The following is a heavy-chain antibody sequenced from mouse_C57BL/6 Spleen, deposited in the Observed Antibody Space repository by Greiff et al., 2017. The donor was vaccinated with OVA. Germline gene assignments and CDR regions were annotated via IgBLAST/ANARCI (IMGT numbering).Heavy chain of an antibody. CDR3: AREETAQATFYAMDY. J-gene: IGHJ4*01. V-gene: IGHV1-81*01. CDR1: GYTFTSYG. D-gene: IGHD3-2*02. CDR2: IYPRSGNT. Sequence: SGAELARPGASVKLSCKASGYTFTSYGISWVKQRTGQGLEWIGEIYPRSGNTYYNEKFKGKATLTADKSSSTAYVELRSLTSEDSAVYFWAREETAQATFYAMDYWGQGTSVTVSS.